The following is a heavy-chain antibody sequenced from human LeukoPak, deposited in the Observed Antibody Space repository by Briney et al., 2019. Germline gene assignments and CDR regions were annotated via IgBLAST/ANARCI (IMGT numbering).Heavy chain of an antibody. Sequence: SETLSLTCTVSGGSISSYYWSWLRQPPGKGLEWIGYIYYSGSTNYNPSLKSRVTISVDTSKNQFSLKLSSVTAADTAVYYCARDRRTVVTPRGPPLAFDIWGQGTMVTVSS. CDR2: IYYSGST. CDR3: ARDRRTVVTPRGPPLAFDI. J-gene: IGHJ3*02. CDR1: GGSISSYY. V-gene: IGHV4-59*01. D-gene: IGHD4-23*01.